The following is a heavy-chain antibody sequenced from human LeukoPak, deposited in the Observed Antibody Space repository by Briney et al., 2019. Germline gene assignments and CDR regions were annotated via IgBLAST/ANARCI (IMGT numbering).Heavy chain of an antibody. J-gene: IGHJ6*02. CDR1: GFTFSTYW. CDR3: ARDRIAAASSYGMDV. CDR2: IKQDGSEK. V-gene: IGHV3-7*01. Sequence: GGSLRLSCAASGFTFSTYWMSWVRQAPGKGLEWVANIKQDGSEKYYVDSVKGRFTISRDNAKNSLYLQMNSLRAEDTAVYYCARDRIAAASSYGMDVWGQGTTVTVSS. D-gene: IGHD6-13*01.